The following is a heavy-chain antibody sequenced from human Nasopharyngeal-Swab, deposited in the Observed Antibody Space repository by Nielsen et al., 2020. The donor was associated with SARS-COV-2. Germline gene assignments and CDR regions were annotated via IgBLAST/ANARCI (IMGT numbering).Heavy chain of an antibody. Sequence: GESLKISCAASGFTFSRYWMHWVRQAPGKGPVWVSRINEDGRIRNYADFVKGRFTISRDNAKNTLSLQMNSLRADDTAVYYCVGDLAGEYGYWGQGALVTVS. CDR1: GFTFSRYW. CDR2: INEDGRIR. J-gene: IGHJ4*02. CDR3: VGDLAGEYGY. V-gene: IGHV3-74*01. D-gene: IGHD4-17*01.